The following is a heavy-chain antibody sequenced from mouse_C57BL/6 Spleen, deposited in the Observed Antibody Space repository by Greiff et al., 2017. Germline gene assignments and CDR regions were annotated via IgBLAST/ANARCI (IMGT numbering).Heavy chain of an antibody. CDR2: INPNNGGT. D-gene: IGHD3-2*02. J-gene: IGHJ4*01. CDR1: GYTFTDYN. Sequence: EVQLQQSGPELVKPGASVKMSCKASGYTFTDYNMHWVKQSHGKSLEWIGYINPNNGGTSYNQKFKGKATLTVNKSSSTAYMELRSLTSEDSAVYYCASGAQATYYYAMDYWGQGTSVTVSS. V-gene: IGHV1-22*01. CDR3: ASGAQATYYYAMDY.